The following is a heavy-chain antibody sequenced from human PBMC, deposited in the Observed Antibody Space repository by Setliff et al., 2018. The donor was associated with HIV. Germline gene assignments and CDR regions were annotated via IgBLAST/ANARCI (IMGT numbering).Heavy chain of an antibody. CDR3: AKDLRGRIWYYMDV. CDR1: RFSFSSYA. J-gene: IGHJ6*03. CDR2: ISGSGGKT. Sequence: AGGSLRLSCAAARFSFSSYAMSWVRQAPGKGLEWVSVISGSGGKTDYADSVKGRFVISRDNSKNTVYLQMNSLRAEDTAVYYCAKDLRGRIWYYMDVWGKGTTVTVSS. V-gene: IGHV3-23*01. D-gene: IGHD1-26*01.